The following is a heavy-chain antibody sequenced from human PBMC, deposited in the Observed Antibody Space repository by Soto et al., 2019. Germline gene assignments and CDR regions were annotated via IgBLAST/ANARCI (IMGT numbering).Heavy chain of an antibody. CDR2: IYYSGST. J-gene: IGHJ4*02. CDR1: GGSISSYY. Sequence: KASETLSLTCTVSGGSISSYYWSWIRQPPGKGLEWIGYIYYSGSTNYNPSLKSRVTISVDTSKNQFSLKLSSVTAADTAVYYCARGWGTVTHFDYWGQGTLVTVSS. D-gene: IGHD4-4*01. CDR3: ARGWGTVTHFDY. V-gene: IGHV4-59*01.